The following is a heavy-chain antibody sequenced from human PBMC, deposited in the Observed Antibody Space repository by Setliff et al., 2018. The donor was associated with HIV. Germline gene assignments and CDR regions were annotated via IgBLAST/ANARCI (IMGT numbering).Heavy chain of an antibody. Sequence: PGESLKISCKGSGYSFPTYWIAWVRQMPGKGLEWMGVIYPDESDSRYSPSFRGQVTISADKSISTAHLQWSSLKASDTAMYYCARHVPEGSSWYTDYWGQGTLVTVSS. J-gene: IGHJ4*02. CDR3: ARHVPEGSSWYTDY. V-gene: IGHV5-51*01. CDR2: IYPDESDS. D-gene: IGHD6-13*01. CDR1: GYSFPTYW.